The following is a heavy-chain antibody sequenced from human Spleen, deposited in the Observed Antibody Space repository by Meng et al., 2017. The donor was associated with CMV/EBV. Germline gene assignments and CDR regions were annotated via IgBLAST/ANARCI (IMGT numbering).Heavy chain of an antibody. V-gene: IGHV3-7*01. CDR1: GFTFNKFW. CDR3: ARYKLYLPPFAP. Sequence: GESLKISCAASGFTFNKFWMTWVRQAPGKGLEWVANIKEDGSEKNYVDSVKGRFTISRDNAKNSVYLQMDSLRAEDTAVYSCARYKLYLPPFAPWGQGTLVTVSS. J-gene: IGHJ5*02. D-gene: IGHD1-14*01. CDR2: IKEDGSEK.